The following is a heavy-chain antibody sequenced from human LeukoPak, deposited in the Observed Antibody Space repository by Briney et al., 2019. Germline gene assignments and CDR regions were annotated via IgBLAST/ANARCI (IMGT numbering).Heavy chain of an antibody. CDR2: ISYDGSNK. J-gene: IGHJ4*02. CDR1: GFTFSSYA. V-gene: IGHV3-30-3*01. CDR3: ARAPIGWVVITPPFGY. D-gene: IGHD3-22*01. Sequence: GGSLRLSCAASGFTFSSYAMHWVRQAPGKGLEWVAVISYDGSNKYYADSVKGRFTISRGNSKNTLYLQMNSLRAEDTAVYYCARAPIGWVVITPPFGYWGQGTLVTVSS.